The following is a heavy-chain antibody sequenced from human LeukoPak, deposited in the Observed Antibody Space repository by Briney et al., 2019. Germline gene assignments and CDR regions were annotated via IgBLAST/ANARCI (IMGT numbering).Heavy chain of an antibody. D-gene: IGHD5-12*01. CDR2: ISGSGGST. CDR1: GFTFSTYA. CDR3: AKGGGYLYYFDY. V-gene: IGHV3-23*01. J-gene: IGHJ4*02. Sequence: PGGSLRLSCAASGFTFSTYAINWVRQAPGEELEWVSAISGSGGSTYFADSVKGRFTISRDNSKNTVYLQMNTLRAEDTAVYFCAKGGGYLYYFDYWGQRTLVTVSS.